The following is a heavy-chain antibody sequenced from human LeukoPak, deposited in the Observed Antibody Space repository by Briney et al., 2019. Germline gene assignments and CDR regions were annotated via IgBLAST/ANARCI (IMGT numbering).Heavy chain of an antibody. CDR3: ASLPGIAAAGREYYFDY. D-gene: IGHD6-13*01. V-gene: IGHV5-51*01. J-gene: IGHJ4*02. CDR2: IYPGDSDT. CDR1: GYSFTSYW. Sequence: GESLKISCKGSGYSFTSYWIGWVRQMPGKGLEWMGIIYPGDSDTRYSPSFQGQVTISADKSISTAYLQWSSLKASDTAMYYCASLPGIAAAGREYYFDYWGQGTLVTVSS.